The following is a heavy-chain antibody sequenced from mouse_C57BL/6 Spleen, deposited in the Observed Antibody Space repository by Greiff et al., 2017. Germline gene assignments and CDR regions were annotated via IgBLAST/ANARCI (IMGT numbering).Heavy chain of an antibody. Sequence: VQLQQPGAELVKPGASVKLSCKASGYTFTSYWMHWVKQRPGQGLEWIGMIHPNSGSTNYNEKFKSKATLTVDKSSSTAYMQISSLTSEDSAVYYCARRDYSRSYWYFDVWGTGTRVTVSS. CDR3: ARRDYSRSYWYFDV. CDR1: GYTFTSYW. J-gene: IGHJ1*03. CDR2: IHPNSGST. D-gene: IGHD2-5*01. V-gene: IGHV1-64*01.